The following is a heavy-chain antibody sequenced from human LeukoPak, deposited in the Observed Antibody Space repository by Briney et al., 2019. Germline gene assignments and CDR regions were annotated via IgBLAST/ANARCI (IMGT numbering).Heavy chain of an antibody. CDR1: GYTFTSYD. J-gene: IGHJ4*02. CDR2: MNPNSGNT. Sequence: GASVKVSCTASGYTFTSYDINWVRQATGQGLEWMGWMNPNSGNTGYAQKFQGRVTMTRNTSISTAYMELSSLRSEDTAVYYCARGLRFLEWLPYFDYWGQGTLVTVSS. D-gene: IGHD3-3*01. CDR3: ARGLRFLEWLPYFDY. V-gene: IGHV1-8*01.